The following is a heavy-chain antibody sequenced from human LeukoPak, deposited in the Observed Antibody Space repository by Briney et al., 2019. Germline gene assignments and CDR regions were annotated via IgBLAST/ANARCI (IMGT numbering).Heavy chain of an antibody. J-gene: IGHJ3*02. D-gene: IGHD3-10*01. Sequence: PGGSLRLSCAASGFTFSSYSMNWVRQAPGKGLEWVSSISSSSSYIFYADSVKGRFTISRDNAKNSLYLQMNSLRAEDTAVYYCASSLWFGDRIGTGAFDIWGQGTMVTVSS. CDR1: GFTFSSYS. V-gene: IGHV3-21*01. CDR2: ISSSSSYI. CDR3: ASSLWFGDRIGTGAFDI.